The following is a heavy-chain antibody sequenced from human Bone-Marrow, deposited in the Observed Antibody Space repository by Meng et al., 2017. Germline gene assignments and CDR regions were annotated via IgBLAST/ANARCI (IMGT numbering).Heavy chain of an antibody. CDR3: ATRYSSGYSGSDY. Sequence: ASVKVSCKASGYTFTSYGISWVRQAPGQGLEWMGIINPSGGSTSYAQKFQGRVTMTRDTSTSTVYMELSSLRSEDTAVYYCATRYSSGYSGSDYWGQGTLVTVSS. D-gene: IGHD3-22*01. CDR1: GYTFTSYG. V-gene: IGHV1-46*01. CDR2: INPSGGST. J-gene: IGHJ4*02.